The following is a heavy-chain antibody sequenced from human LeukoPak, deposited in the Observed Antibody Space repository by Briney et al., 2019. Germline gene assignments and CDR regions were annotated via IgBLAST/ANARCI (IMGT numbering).Heavy chain of an antibody. CDR3: ARLTQDIVVVPAARRVGWFDP. J-gene: IGHJ5*02. CDR1: GGSISSYY. D-gene: IGHD2-2*01. V-gene: IGHV4-59*01. Sequence: KPSETLSLTCTVSGGSISSYYWSWIRQPPGKGLEWIGYIYCSGSTNYNPSLKSRVTISVDTSKNQFSLKLSSVTAADTAVYYCARLTQDIVVVPAARRVGWFDPWGQGTLVTVSS. CDR2: IYCSGST.